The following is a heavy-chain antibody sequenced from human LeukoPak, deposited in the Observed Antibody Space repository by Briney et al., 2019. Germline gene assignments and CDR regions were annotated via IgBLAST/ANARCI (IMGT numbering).Heavy chain of an antibody. CDR3: ARDGGYCGAGSCYDY. Sequence: PGGSLRLSCAASGFTFTNYWMSWVRQAPGKGLEWVASIRQDGSEKYYVDSVKGRFTISRDNAKNSLYLQMNSLSAEDTAMYFCARDGGYCGAGSCYDYWGQGTLVTVSS. J-gene: IGHJ4*02. CDR2: IRQDGSEK. CDR1: GFTFTNYW. D-gene: IGHD2-15*01. V-gene: IGHV3-7*01.